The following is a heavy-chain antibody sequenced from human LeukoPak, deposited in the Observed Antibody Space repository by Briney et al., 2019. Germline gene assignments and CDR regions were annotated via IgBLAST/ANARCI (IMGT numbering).Heavy chain of an antibody. CDR1: GGTFSSYA. Sequence: SVKVSCKASGGTFSSYAISWVRQAPGQGLEWMGGIIPIFGTVNCAQKFQGRVTITTDESTSTAYMELSSLRSEDTAVYYCARSSDYDILTGYTFFDYWGQGTLVTVSS. D-gene: IGHD3-9*01. V-gene: IGHV1-69*05. J-gene: IGHJ4*02. CDR2: IIPIFGTV. CDR3: ARSSDYDILTGYTFFDY.